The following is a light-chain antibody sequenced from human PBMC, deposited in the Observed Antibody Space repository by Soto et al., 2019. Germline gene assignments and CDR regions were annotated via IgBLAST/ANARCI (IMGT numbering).Light chain of an antibody. CDR2: SAS. V-gene: IGKV1-39*01. J-gene: IGKJ4*01. CDR3: QQSYNTLT. CDR1: HSISTF. Sequence: DIELTQSPSSLSASLGDRVTITCRASHSISTFLNWYQHTPGKAPKLLIYSASTLQSGVPPRFSGSGSGTDFTLTISSLQPEEFATYYCQQSYNTLTFGGGTKVEIK.